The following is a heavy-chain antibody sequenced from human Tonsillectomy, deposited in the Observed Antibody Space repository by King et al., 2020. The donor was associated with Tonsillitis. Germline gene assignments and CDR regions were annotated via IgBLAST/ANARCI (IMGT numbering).Heavy chain of an antibody. Sequence: QLVQSGGGLVKPGGSLRLSCAASGFTFSSYNINWVRQAPGKGLEWVSSISSSSSYIYYADSVKGRFTISRDNAKNSLYLQMNSLRADDTAVYYCARPSGYSSPTDYYYGLDVWGQGTTVTVSS. CDR3: ARPSGYSSPTDYYYGLDV. CDR2: ISSSSSYI. J-gene: IGHJ6*02. D-gene: IGHD6-19*01. CDR1: GFTFSSYN. V-gene: IGHV3-21*01.